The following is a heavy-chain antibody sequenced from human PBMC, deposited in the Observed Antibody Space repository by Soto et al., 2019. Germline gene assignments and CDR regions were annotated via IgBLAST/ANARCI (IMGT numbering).Heavy chain of an antibody. CDR1: GYTFTSYD. J-gene: IGHJ4*02. D-gene: IGHD5-12*01. Sequence: QVQLVQSGPEVKKPGASVKVSCKASGYTFTSYDITWVRQAPGQGLEWMGWISPTNGYTNYAEKLQGRVTVTTDTSTSTAYMELRSLRSDDTAVYYCARDYSMVATCHGYWGQGTLVTVSS. CDR3: ARDYSMVATCHGY. V-gene: IGHV1-18*01. CDR2: ISPTNGYT.